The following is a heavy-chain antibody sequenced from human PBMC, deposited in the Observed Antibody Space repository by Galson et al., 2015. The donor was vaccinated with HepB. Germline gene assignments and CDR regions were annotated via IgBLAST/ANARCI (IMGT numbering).Heavy chain of an antibody. CDR1: GFTFSDYS. CDR2: ISSGSSTV. Sequence: SLRLSCAASGFTFSDYSMNWVRQAPGKGLEWVSYISSGSSTVHYVDSVKGRFPISRDNAKNSLYLQMNSLRDEDTAVYYCARDRVPGYYKRYDHYGMDVWGQGTTVTVSS. J-gene: IGHJ6*02. D-gene: IGHD3-9*01. V-gene: IGHV3-48*02. CDR3: ARDRVPGYYKRYDHYGMDV.